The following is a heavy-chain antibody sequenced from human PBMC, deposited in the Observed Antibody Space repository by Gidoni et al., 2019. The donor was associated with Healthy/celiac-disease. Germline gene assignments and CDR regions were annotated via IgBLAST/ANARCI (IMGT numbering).Heavy chain of an antibody. Sequence: EVQLVESGGGLVQPGGSLRLSCAASGFTFRSYWMSWVRQDPGKGLEGVANIKQEGSEKYYVDSVKGRFTISRDNAKNSLYLQMNSLRAEDTAVYYCARDRGGYDILTGYYYYYYGMDVWGQGTTVTVSS. J-gene: IGHJ6*02. D-gene: IGHD3-9*01. V-gene: IGHV3-7*04. CDR3: ARDRGGYDILTGYYYYYYGMDV. CDR2: IKQEGSEK. CDR1: GFTFRSYW.